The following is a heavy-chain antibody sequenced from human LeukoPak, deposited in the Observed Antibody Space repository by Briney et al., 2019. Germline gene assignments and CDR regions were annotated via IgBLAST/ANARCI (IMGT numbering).Heavy chain of an antibody. J-gene: IGHJ3*02. CDR2: INPSGGSA. D-gene: IGHD5-24*01. V-gene: IGHV1-46*01. CDR3: AREMATIDSIAFDI. CDR1: GGTFSSYA. Sequence: ASVKVSCKASGGTFSSYAISWVRQAPGQGLEWMGIINPSGGSASYAQKFQGRVTMTRDTSTSTVYMELSSLRSEDTAVYYCAREMATIDSIAFDIWGQGTMVTVSS.